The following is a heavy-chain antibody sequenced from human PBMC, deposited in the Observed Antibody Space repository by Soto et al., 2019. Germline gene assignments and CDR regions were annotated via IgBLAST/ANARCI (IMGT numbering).Heavy chain of an antibody. D-gene: IGHD1-26*01. V-gene: IGHV3-23*01. J-gene: IGHJ4*02. CDR3: AKGPEIGAAPDY. Sequence: GGSLRLCCTASGFTFSNSAMTWVRQAPGKGLEWVSIISDKGGAIYYADSVKGRFTISRDNSKSTLYLQMNSLRAEDTALYYCAKGPEIGAAPDYWGQGTLVTGSS. CDR1: GFTFSNSA. CDR2: ISDKGGAI.